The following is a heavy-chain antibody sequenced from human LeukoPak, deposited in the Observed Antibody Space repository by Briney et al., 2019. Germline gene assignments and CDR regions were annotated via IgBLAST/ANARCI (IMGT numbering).Heavy chain of an antibody. Sequence: SETLSLTCTVSGGSMSSSSYYWGWIRQPPGKGLEWIGSIYYSGSTYYNPSLKSRVTISVDTSKNQFSLKVNSVTAADTAVYYCARDLIVDDFWSGYSYHDAFDIWGQGTMVTVSS. CDR2: IYYSGST. CDR1: GGSMSSSSYY. J-gene: IGHJ3*02. CDR3: ARDLIVDDFWSGYSYHDAFDI. D-gene: IGHD3-3*01. V-gene: IGHV4-39*07.